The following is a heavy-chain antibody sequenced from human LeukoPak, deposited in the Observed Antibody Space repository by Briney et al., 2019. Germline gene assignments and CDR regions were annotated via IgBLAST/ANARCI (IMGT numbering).Heavy chain of an antibody. D-gene: IGHD1-1*01. J-gene: IGHJ4*02. CDR3: AKRNGF. Sequence: GGSLRLSWAAYGSTLSSYDMHWVRQAPGKGLEWVAIISYDGNNKYYGDSVKGRFTISRDNSKNTLYLQMNSLRVEDTAVYYCAKRNGFWGQGTLVIVSS. CDR1: GSTLSSYD. V-gene: IGHV3-30*18. CDR2: ISYDGNNK.